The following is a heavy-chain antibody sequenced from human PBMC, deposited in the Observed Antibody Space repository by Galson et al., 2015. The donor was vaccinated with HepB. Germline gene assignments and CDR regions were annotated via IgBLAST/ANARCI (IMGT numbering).Heavy chain of an antibody. CDR1: GFTFSSYA. D-gene: IGHD2-2*02. J-gene: IGHJ3*02. CDR3: ARGYCSSTSCYNTPLGDAFDI. CDR2: ISSNGGST. V-gene: IGHV3-64*01. Sequence: SLRLSCAASGFTFSSYAMHWVRQAPGKGLEYVSAISSNGGSTYYANSVKGRFTISRDNSKNTLYLQMGSLRAEDMAVYYCARGYCSSTSCYNTPLGDAFDIWGQGTMVTVSS.